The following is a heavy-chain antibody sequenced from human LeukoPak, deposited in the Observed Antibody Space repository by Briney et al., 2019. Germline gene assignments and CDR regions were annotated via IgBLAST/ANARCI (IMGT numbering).Heavy chain of an antibody. CDR3: AKGHYYDFWSGYYYLDY. Sequence: GGSLRLSCAASGFTFSSYAMSWVRQAPGKGLEWVSAISGSGGSTYYADSVKGRFTISRDNSKNTLYLQMNSLRAEDMAVYYCAKGHYYDFWSGYYYLDYWGQGTLVTVSS. D-gene: IGHD3-3*01. J-gene: IGHJ4*02. CDR1: GFTFSSYA. CDR2: ISGSGGST. V-gene: IGHV3-23*01.